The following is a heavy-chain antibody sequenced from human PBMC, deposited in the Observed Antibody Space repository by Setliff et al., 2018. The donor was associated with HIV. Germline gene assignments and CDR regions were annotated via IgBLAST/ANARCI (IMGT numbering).Heavy chain of an antibody. V-gene: IGHV4-39*02. D-gene: IGHD2-2*01. Sequence: SETLSLTCTVSGGSISSDAYYWGWIRQPPGKGLEWIGTIYYSGTTYYNPSLMSRVTISVDTSKSHFSLRLISVTAADTAVYYCARGPSGRAPAPARAPHYYGLDLWGPGTTVTVSS. CDR3: ARGPSGRAPAPARAPHYYGLDL. J-gene: IGHJ6*01. CDR2: IYYSGTT. CDR1: GGSISSDAYY.